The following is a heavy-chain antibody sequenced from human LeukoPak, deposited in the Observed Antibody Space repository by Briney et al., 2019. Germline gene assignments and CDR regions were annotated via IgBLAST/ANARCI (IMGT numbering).Heavy chain of an antibody. CDR1: GDSVSTNTGA. Sequence: SQPLLLTCAISGDSVSTNTGAWNWVRHSPPRGLEWLGRTYYRSQWHNEYAVSVKSRIHVPPGTSKDQVSLQLNSVALEDTAVYYCARGGSFAFVIWGQGTMVTVSA. J-gene: IGHJ3*02. CDR3: ARGGSFAFVI. CDR2: TYYRSQWHN. V-gene: IGHV6-1*01. D-gene: IGHD2-15*01.